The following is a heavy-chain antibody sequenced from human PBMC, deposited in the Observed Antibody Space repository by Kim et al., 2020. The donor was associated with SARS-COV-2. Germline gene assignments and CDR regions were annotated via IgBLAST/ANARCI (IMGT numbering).Heavy chain of an antibody. Sequence: SETLSLTCTVSGGSISSYYWSWIRQPPGKGLEWIGYIYYSGSTNYNPSLKSRVTISVDTSKNQFSLKLSSVTAADTAVYYCARDVEVGWLQFRYFDYWGQGTLVTVSS. D-gene: IGHD5-12*01. CDR3: ARDVEVGWLQFRYFDY. CDR2: IYYSGST. CDR1: GGSISSYY. V-gene: IGHV4-59*01. J-gene: IGHJ4*02.